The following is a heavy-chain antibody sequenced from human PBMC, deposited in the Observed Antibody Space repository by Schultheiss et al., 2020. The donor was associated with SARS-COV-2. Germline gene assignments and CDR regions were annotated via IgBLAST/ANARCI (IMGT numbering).Heavy chain of an antibody. D-gene: IGHD3-22*01. CDR3: ARLPYYYDSSGYYLAAAFDI. CDR1: GGSISSYY. CDR2: IYYSGST. Sequence: SETLSLTCTVSGGSISSYYWGWIRQPPGKGLEWIGSIYYSGSTYYNPSLKSRVTISVDTSKNQFSLKLSSVTAADTAVYYCARLPYYYDSSGYYLAAAFDIWGQGTMVTVSS. J-gene: IGHJ3*02. V-gene: IGHV4-39*01.